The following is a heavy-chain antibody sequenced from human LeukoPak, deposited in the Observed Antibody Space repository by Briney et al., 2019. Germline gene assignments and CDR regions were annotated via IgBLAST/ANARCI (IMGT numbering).Heavy chain of an antibody. D-gene: IGHD6-19*01. Sequence: ASVKVSCKVSGYTLTELSMHWVRQAPGKGLEWMGGFDPEDGETIYAQKFQGRVTMTTDTSTNTAYMELRSLRSDDTAVYYCARATLIAVAGPVDYWGQGTLVTVSS. CDR2: FDPEDGET. CDR3: ARATLIAVAGPVDY. V-gene: IGHV1-24*01. J-gene: IGHJ4*02. CDR1: GYTLTELS.